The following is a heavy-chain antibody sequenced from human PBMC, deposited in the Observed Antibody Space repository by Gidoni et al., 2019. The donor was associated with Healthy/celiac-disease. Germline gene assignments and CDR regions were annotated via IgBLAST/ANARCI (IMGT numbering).Heavy chain of an antibody. J-gene: IGHJ6*02. Sequence: QVQLVQSGAEVKMPGSSVKVSCKASGGTFSSYAISWVRQAPGQGLEWMGGIIPIFGTANYAQKFQGRVTITADESTSKAYMELSSLRSEDTAVYYGAGDTGAGAGYYYGMDVWGQGTTVTVSS. V-gene: IGHV1-69*01. CDR1: GGTFSSYA. CDR2: IIPIFGTA. CDR3: AGDTGAGAGYYYGMDV. D-gene: IGHD6-19*01.